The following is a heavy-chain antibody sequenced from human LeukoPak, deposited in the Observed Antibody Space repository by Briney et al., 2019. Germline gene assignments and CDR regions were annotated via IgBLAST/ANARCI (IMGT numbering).Heavy chain of an antibody. Sequence: PGRSLRLSCAASGFTFDDYAMHWVRQAPGKGLEWVSGISWNSGSIGYADSVKGRFTISRDNAKNSLYLQMNRLRAEDTALYYCAKGSGDYVTDAFDIWGQGTMVTVSS. CDR2: ISWNSGSI. V-gene: IGHV3-9*01. D-gene: IGHD4-17*01. J-gene: IGHJ3*02. CDR3: AKGSGDYVTDAFDI. CDR1: GFTFDDYA.